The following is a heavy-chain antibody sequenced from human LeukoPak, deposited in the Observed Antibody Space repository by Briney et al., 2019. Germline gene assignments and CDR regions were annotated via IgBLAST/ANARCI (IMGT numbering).Heavy chain of an antibody. Sequence: GGSLRLSCVASGFTFDDYGMSWVRQAPGKGLEWVSNINRNGGNTAYADSVKGRFTISRDNAKNSLYLQMNSLRAEDTALYYCARDHGAIALTNYLDYWGQGTLVTVSS. V-gene: IGHV3-20*04. D-gene: IGHD1-1*01. CDR1: GFTFDDYG. CDR2: INRNGGNT. J-gene: IGHJ4*02. CDR3: ARDHGAIALTNYLDY.